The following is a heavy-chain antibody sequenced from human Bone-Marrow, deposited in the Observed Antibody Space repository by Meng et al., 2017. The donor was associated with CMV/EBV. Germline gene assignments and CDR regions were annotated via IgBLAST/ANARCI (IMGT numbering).Heavy chain of an antibody. CDR2: IYWNDDK. D-gene: IGHD3-3*01. Sequence: SGPTLVKPTQTLTLTCTFSGFSLSTSGVGVGWIRQPPGKALEWLALIYWNDDKRYSPSLKSRLTITKDTSKNQVVLTMTNMDPVDTATYYCAHTYYDFWSGYYSGVFRARFDPWGQGPLVTFYS. CDR1: GFSLSTSGVG. J-gene: IGHJ5*02. V-gene: IGHV2-5*01. CDR3: AHTYYDFWSGYYSGVFRARFDP.